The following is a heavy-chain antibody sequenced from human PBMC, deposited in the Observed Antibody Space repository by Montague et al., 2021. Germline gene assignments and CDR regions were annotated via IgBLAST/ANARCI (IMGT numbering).Heavy chain of an antibody. CDR3: GVSPRRGGMDV. CDR1: GFTLSSYW. Sequence: SLRLSCAASGFTLSSYWMSWVRPAPGKGLEWVANIGDDGVETYYVDSVKGRFTVSRDNAKSSLYLQMNSLRAEDTAVYYCGVSPRRGGMDVWGKGTTVTVSS. V-gene: IGHV3-7*01. J-gene: IGHJ6*03. CDR2: IGDDGVET.